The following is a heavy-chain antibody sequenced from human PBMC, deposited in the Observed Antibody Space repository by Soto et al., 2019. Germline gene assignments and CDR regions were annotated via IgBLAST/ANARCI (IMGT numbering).Heavy chain of an antibody. D-gene: IGHD6-13*01. CDR1: GYSISSGYY. CDR3: ARDSGRIAAAGTGVNWFDP. CDR2: IYHSGST. V-gene: IGHV4-38-2*02. J-gene: IGHJ5*02. Sequence: PSETLSLTCAVSGYSISSGYYWGWIRQPPGKGLEWIGSIYHSGSTYHNPSLKSRVTISVDTSKNQFSLKLSSVTAADTAVYYCARDSGRIAAAGTGVNWFDPWGQGTLVTVSS.